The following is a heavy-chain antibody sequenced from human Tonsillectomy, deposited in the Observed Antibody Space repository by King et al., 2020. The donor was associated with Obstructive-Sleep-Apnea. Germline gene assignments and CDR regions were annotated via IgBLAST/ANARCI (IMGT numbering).Heavy chain of an antibody. CDR1: GVSISSADYY. CDR3: ARLSSGWGFDY. Sequence: QLQESCPGLVKPSQTLSLTCTVSGVSISSADYYWSWIRQPPGKGLEWIWYIYYIGNTYYNSSLKSRVTISVDTSKNQFSLKLSSVTAADTAVYSCARLSSGWGFDYWGQGTLVTVSS. J-gene: IGHJ4*02. D-gene: IGHD6-19*01. CDR2: IYYIGNT. V-gene: IGHV4-30-4*01.